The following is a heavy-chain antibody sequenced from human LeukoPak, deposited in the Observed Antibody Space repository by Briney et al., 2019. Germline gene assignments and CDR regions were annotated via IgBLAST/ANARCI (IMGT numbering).Heavy chain of an antibody. CDR2: ISGSGGST. V-gene: IGHV3-23*01. J-gene: IGHJ1*01. CDR1: GFTFSSYA. D-gene: IGHD2-15*01. CDR3: ARPGCSGGSCYLLFQH. Sequence: QSGGSLRLSCAASGFTFSSYAMSWVRQAPGKGLEWVSAISGSGGSTYYADSVKGRFTISRDNSKNSLYLQMNSLRAEDTAVYYCARPGCSGGSCYLLFQHWGQGTLVTVSS.